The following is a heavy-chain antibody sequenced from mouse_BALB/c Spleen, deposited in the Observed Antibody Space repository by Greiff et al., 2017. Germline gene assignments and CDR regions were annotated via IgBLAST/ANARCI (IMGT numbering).Heavy chain of an antibody. D-gene: IGHD1-2*01. V-gene: IGHV14-3*02. CDR3: AREEGHYYGYGGAMDY. Sequence: EVQLQQSGAELVKPGASVKLSCTASGFNIKDTYMHWVKQRPEQGLEWIGRIDPANGNTKYDPKFQGKATITADTSSNTAYLQLSSLTSEDTAVYYCAREEGHYYGYGGAMDYWGQGTSVTVSS. CDR2: IDPANGNT. CDR1: GFNIKDTY. J-gene: IGHJ4*01.